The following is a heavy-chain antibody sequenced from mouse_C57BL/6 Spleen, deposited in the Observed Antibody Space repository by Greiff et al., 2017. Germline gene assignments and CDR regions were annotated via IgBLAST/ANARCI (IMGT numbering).Heavy chain of an antibody. CDR3: ARQDGTLVAY. J-gene: IGHJ3*01. V-gene: IGHV1-64*01. D-gene: IGHD4-1*01. CDR1: GYTFTSYW. Sequence: QVQLKQPGAELVKPGASVKLSCKASGYTFTSYWMHWVKQRPGQGLEWIGMIHPNSGSTNYNEKFKSKATLTVDKSSSTAYMQLSSLTSEDSAVYYCARQDGTLVAYWGQGTLVTVSA. CDR2: IHPNSGST.